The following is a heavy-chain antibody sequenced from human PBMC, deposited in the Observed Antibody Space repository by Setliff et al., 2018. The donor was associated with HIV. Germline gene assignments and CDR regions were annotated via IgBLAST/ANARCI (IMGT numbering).Heavy chain of an antibody. Sequence: SETLSLTCAVYGGSFSGYYWSWIRQPAGKGLEWIGRIYTSGSTNYNPSLRSRVTISVDTSKNQFSLNLTSVTAADTAVYYCATYADRESNRFDPWGQGILVTVS. CDR1: GGSFSGYY. D-gene: IGHD3-10*01. CDR3: ATYADRESNRFDP. V-gene: IGHV4-59*10. J-gene: IGHJ5*02. CDR2: IYTSGST.